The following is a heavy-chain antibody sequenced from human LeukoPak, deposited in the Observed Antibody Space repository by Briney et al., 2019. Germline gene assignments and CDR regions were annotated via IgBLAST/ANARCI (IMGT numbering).Heavy chain of an antibody. Sequence: GGSLRLSCAASGFTFSSYSMNWVRQAPGKGLEWVSSISSSSSYIYYADSVKGRFTISRDNAKNSLYLQMNSLRAEDRAVYYCARGGSSDTGGSCFFDYWGQGTLVTVSS. V-gene: IGHV3-21*01. CDR3: ARGGSSDTGGSCFFDY. J-gene: IGHJ4*02. D-gene: IGHD2-15*01. CDR2: ISSSSSYI. CDR1: GFTFSSYS.